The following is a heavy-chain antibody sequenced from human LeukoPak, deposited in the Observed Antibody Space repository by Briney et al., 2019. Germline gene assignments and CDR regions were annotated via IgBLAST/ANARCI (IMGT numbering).Heavy chain of an antibody. D-gene: IGHD5-12*01. CDR3: ARGVVATMVDY. J-gene: IGHJ4*02. Sequence: ASVKVSCKASGYTLTSYDINRVRQATGQGLEWMGWMNPNSGNTGYAQKFQGRVTMTRNTSISTAYMELSSLRSEDTAVYYCARGVVATMVDYWGQGTLVTVSS. V-gene: IGHV1-8*01. CDR2: MNPNSGNT. CDR1: GYTLTSYD.